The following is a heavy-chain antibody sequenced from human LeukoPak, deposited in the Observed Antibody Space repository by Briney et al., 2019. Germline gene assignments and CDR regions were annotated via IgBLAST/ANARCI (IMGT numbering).Heavy chain of an antibody. D-gene: IGHD6-19*01. J-gene: IGHJ3*02. CDR3: AKSQAIAVSYAAFDI. V-gene: IGHV3-30-3*02. CDR2: ISYDGSNK. CDR1: GFTFSSYA. Sequence: GGSLRLSCAASGFTFSSYAMHWVRQAPGKGLEWVAVISYDGSNKYYADSVKGRFTISRDNSKNTLYLQMNSLRAEDTAVYYCAKSQAIAVSYAAFDIWGQGTMVTVSS.